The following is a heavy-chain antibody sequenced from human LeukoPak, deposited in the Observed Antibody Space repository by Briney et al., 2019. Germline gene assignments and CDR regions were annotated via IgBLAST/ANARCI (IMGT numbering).Heavy chain of an antibody. Sequence: GGSLRLSCAASGFTFSYYWMHWVRQAPGKGLVWVSRINSEGTSTSFADSVKGRFTISRDNSKNTLYLQMNSLRAEDTAVYYCARETRWDFDYWGQGTLVTVSS. J-gene: IGHJ4*02. CDR3: ARETRWDFDY. D-gene: IGHD5-24*01. CDR2: INSEGTST. V-gene: IGHV3-74*01. CDR1: GFTFSYYW.